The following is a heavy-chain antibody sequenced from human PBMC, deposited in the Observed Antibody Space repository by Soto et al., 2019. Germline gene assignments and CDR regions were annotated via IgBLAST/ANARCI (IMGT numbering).Heavy chain of an antibody. J-gene: IGHJ6*03. CDR2: IYYSGST. Sequence: QVQLQESGPGLVKPSETLSLTCTVSGGSISSYYWSWIRQPPGKGLEWIGYIYYSGSTNYNPSLKSRVTISVDTCKNQFSLKLSSVTAADTAVYYCARDYLGYCSGGSCQPYYYYYYMDVWGKGTTVTVSS. CDR1: GGSISSYY. CDR3: ARDYLGYCSGGSCQPYYYYYYMDV. D-gene: IGHD2-15*01. V-gene: IGHV4-59*01.